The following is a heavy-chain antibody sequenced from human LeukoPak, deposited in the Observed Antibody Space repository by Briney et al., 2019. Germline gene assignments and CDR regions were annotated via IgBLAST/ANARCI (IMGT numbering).Heavy chain of an antibody. D-gene: IGHD5-12*01. CDR1: GYSFTSYW. V-gene: IGHV5-51*01. Sequence: GESLKISCKGSGYSFTSYWIGWVRQMPGKGLEWMGIIYPGDSDTRYSPSFQGQVTISADKSISTAYLQWSSLKASDTAMYYCAKALTRGYSGHREGFDYWGQGTLVTVSS. J-gene: IGHJ4*02. CDR3: AKALTRGYSGHREGFDY. CDR2: IYPGDSDT.